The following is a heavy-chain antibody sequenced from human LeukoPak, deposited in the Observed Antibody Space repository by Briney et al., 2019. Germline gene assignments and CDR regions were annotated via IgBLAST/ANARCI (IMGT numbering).Heavy chain of an antibody. V-gene: IGHV3-64*01. D-gene: IGHD5-12*01. CDR1: GFTFSIYA. Sequence: PGGSLRLSCAASGFTFSIYAMHWVRQAPGKGLEYVSAITSNGGSAYYANSVKGRFTISRDNSKNTLYLQMNSLRAEDTAVYYCAKDSDPHSGYDPIDYWGQGTLVTVSS. CDR3: AKDSDPHSGYDPIDY. J-gene: IGHJ4*02. CDR2: ITSNGGSA.